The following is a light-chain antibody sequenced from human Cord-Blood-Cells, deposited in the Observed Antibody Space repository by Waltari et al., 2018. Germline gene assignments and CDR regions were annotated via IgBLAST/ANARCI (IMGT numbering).Light chain of an antibody. Sequence: EIVLTQSPGTLSSSQGERATLSCRASQSVSSSYLAWYQQKPGKAPRLRIYGASSRATGIPDRFSGRWSGTDFTLTISRLEPEDFAVYYCQQYGSSPITFGQGTRLEIK. J-gene: IGKJ5*01. CDR1: QSVSSSY. CDR3: QQYGSSPIT. CDR2: GAS. V-gene: IGKV3-20*01.